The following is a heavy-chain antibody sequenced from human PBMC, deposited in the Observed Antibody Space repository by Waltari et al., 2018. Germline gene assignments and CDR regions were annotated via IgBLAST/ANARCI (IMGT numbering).Heavy chain of an antibody. D-gene: IGHD5-12*01. J-gene: IGHJ4*02. CDR1: GLPCSSYA. CDR2: ISFDGSNK. CDR3: ARDTVDSGYVGFYFDY. V-gene: IGHV3-30-3*01. Sequence: QVQLVESGGGVVQPGRSLRLSCAASGLPCSSYALPWVRQAPGKGLEWVAVISFDGSNKYYADSVKGRFTISRDNSKNTLYLQMNSLRAEDTAVYYCARDTVDSGYVGFYFDYWGQGTLVTVSS.